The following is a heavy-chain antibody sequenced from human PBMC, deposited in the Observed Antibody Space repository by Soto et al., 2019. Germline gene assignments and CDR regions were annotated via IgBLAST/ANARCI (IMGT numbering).Heavy chain of an antibody. V-gene: IGHV3-23*01. Sequence: GGSLRLSCTASGFTFTSYGMGWVRQAPGKGLQWVSTIRGDGGQTHYTDSVKGRFSISRDNSKNTVYLQMDSLRAEDTAMYFCARDVGLDSDDFFAYWDQGTQVTVSS. CDR3: ARDVGLDSDDFFAY. CDR1: GFTFTSYG. J-gene: IGHJ4*02. CDR2: IRGDGGQT. D-gene: IGHD3-9*01.